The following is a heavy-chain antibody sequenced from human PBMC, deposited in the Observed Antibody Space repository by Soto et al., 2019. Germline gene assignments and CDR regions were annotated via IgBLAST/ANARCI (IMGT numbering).Heavy chain of an antibody. V-gene: IGHV1-8*01. Sequence: QVQLVQSGAEVKKPGASVKVSCKASGYTFTSYDINWVRQATGQGLEWMGWMNPNSGNTGYAQKFKGRVTMTRNTSISTAYMELSSLRCEDTAVYYCAVGYCSGGSCSLWRYWGQGTLVIVSS. CDR2: MNPNSGNT. CDR3: AVGYCSGGSCSLWRY. J-gene: IGHJ4*02. D-gene: IGHD2-15*01. CDR1: GYTFTSYD.